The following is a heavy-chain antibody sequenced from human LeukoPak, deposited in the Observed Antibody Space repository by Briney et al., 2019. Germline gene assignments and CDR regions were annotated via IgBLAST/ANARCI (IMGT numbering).Heavy chain of an antibody. CDR2: INHSGST. V-gene: IGHV4-34*01. Sequence: SETLSLTCAVYGGSFSGYYWSWIRQPPGKGLEWLGEINHSGSTNYNPSLKSRVTISVDTSKNQFSLKLSSVTAADTAVYYCARAGIWAFDYWGQGTLVTVSS. CDR3: ARAGIWAFDY. CDR1: GGSFSGYY. D-gene: IGHD6-19*01. J-gene: IGHJ4*02.